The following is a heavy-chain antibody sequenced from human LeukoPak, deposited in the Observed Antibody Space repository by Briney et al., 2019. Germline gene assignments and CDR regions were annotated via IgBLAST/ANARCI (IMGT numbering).Heavy chain of an antibody. CDR2: MYNSGST. Sequence: SGTLSLACTVSGGSISGSYWSWIRQPPGKGLEWIAYMYNSGSTNYNPSLKSRVTISIDTSKNQFSLKLSSLTAADTAIYYCARGIESYGDYGYWGQGILVTVSS. V-gene: IGHV4-59*01. J-gene: IGHJ4*02. D-gene: IGHD4-17*01. CDR3: ARGIESYGDYGY. CDR1: GGSISGSY.